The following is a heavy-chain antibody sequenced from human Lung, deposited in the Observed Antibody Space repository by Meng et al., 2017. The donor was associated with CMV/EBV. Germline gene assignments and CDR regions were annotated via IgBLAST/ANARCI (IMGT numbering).Heavy chain of an antibody. CDR2: ISAYNGNT. J-gene: IGHJ4*02. V-gene: IGHV1-18*01. CDR1: GYTFNSYG. CDR3: ARAGYSDAPAPAE. D-gene: IGHD5-18*01. Sequence: ASXXVSXKASGYTFNSYGISWVRQAPGQGLEWVGWISAYNGNTNFAEQFKGRVTMTTDTSTTTAYLELRSLRSDDTAVYYCARAGYSDAPAPAEWGQGTLVTVSS.